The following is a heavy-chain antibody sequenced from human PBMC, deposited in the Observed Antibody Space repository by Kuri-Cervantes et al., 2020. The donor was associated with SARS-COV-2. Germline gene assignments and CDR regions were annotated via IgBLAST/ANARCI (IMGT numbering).Heavy chain of an antibody. CDR1: GFTFHTYE. Sequence: GESLKISCEGSGFTFHTYEMNWVRQAPGKGLEWISYISVTASTIYYADSVKGRFTVSRDNAKNSLYLQMNSLRAEDTAVYYRARDFRRGVRGPIDYWGQGTLVTVSS. V-gene: IGHV3-48*03. D-gene: IGHD3-10*01. J-gene: IGHJ4*02. CDR3: ARDFRRGVRGPIDY. CDR2: ISVTASTI.